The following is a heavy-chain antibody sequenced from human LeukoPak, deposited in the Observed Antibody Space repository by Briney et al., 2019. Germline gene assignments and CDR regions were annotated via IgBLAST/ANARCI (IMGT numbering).Heavy chain of an antibody. CDR3: AKDIKDIVVVPAAIAINYYYYYMDV. J-gene: IGHJ6*03. V-gene: IGHV3-11*04. CDR2: ITGSGSTI. CDR1: GFTFSDYY. Sequence: GGSLRLSCAASGFTFSDYYMSWIRQAPGKGLEWVSYITGSGSTIYYADSVKGRFTISRDNAKNTLYLQMNSLRAEDTAVYYCAKDIKDIVVVPAAIAINYYYYYMDVWGKGTTVTVSS. D-gene: IGHD2-2*01.